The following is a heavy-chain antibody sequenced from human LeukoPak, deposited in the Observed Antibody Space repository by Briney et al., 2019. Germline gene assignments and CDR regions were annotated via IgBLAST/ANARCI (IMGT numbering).Heavy chain of an antibody. J-gene: IGHJ6*04. V-gene: IGHV3-7*01. CDR1: GFTFSASW. CDR2: IDQDGGEQ. CDR3: AREYDFWGGYPGSAMDV. D-gene: IGHD3-3*01. Sequence: GGSLRLSCAASGFTFSASWMTWVRQAPGKGLEWVANIDQDGGEQYYVDSVTGRFTISRDNAKNSLYLQMNSLRAEDTAVYYCAREYDFWGGYPGSAMDVWGKGTTVTVSS.